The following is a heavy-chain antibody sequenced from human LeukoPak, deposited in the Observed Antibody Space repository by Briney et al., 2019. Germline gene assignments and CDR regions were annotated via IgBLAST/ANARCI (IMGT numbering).Heavy chain of an antibody. J-gene: IGHJ5*02. V-gene: IGHV3-7*01. CDR3: ARATASNWFDP. D-gene: IGHD2-21*01. CDR1: GFTFRSYW. CDR2: INEDGSTT. Sequence: GGSLRLSCAASGFTFRSYWMGWVRQTPGKGLEWLANINEDGSTTYYVDSVKGRFTISRNNADNSLYLQMNSLRAEDTAVYSCARATASNWFDPWGQGTLVTVSS.